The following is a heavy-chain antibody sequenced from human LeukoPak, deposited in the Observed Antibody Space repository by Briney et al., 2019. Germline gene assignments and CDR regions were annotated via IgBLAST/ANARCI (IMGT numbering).Heavy chain of an antibody. CDR1: GGSISSSTYY. CDR2: IDYSGST. V-gene: IGHV4-39*01. J-gene: IGHJ4*02. CDR3: ARHGGTYNFDY. Sequence: PSETLSLTCTVSGGSISSSTYYWGWIRQPPGKGLEWIGSIDYSGSTYYNPSLKSRVTISVDKSKDHFSLKLSSVTAADTAAYYCARHGGTYNFDYWGQGTLVTVSS. D-gene: IGHD1-26*01.